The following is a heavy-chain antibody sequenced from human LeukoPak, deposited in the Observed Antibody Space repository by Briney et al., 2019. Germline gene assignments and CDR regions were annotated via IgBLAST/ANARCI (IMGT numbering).Heavy chain of an antibody. Sequence: GGSLRLSCVASGFTFSSYSMNWVRQAPGKGLEWVSSISSSSSYIYYADSVKGRFTISRDNAKNSLYLQMNSLRAEDTAVYYCASSIVGNDYGDKRYFDYWGQGTLVTVSS. D-gene: IGHD4-17*01. J-gene: IGHJ4*02. CDR3: ASSIVGNDYGDKRYFDY. CDR2: ISSSSSYI. CDR1: GFTFSSYS. V-gene: IGHV3-21*01.